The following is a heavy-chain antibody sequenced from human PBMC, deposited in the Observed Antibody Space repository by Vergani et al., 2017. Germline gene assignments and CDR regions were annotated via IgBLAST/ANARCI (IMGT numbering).Heavy chain of an antibody. J-gene: IGHJ5*02. D-gene: IGHD2-21*02. Sequence: QVQLVQSGAEVKKPGASVKVSCKASGYTFTSYAMHWVRQAPGQRLEWMGWINAGNGNTKYSQKFQGRVTITRDTSASTAYMELSSVTAADTAVYYCARDQGGDGYAENSRWFDPWGQGTLVTVSS. CDR1: GYTFTSYA. CDR3: ARDQGGDGYAENSRWFDP. CDR2: INAGNGNT. V-gene: IGHV1-3*01.